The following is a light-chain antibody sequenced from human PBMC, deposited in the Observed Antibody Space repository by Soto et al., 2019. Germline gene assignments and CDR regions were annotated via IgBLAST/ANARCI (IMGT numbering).Light chain of an antibody. CDR2: DDR. CDR3: QGGDCSYDHYV. CDR1: NIGTKS. V-gene: IGLV3-21*02. J-gene: IGLJ1*01. Sequence: SYELTQPPSVSVAPGQTARITCGGNNIGTKSVHWYQQKPGQAPVLVVYDDRSRPSGIPERFSGSNSGNTATLTISRVEAGYESDYYCQGGDCSYDHYVFGTGTKLTVL.